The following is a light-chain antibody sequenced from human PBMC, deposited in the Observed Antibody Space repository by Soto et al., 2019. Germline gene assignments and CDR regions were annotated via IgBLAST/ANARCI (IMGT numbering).Light chain of an antibody. J-gene: IGLJ3*02. CDR1: SSDIGSYNR. CDR3: CSFAGSGTM. Sequence: QSVLTQPASGSGSPGQSITISCTGTSSDIGSYNRVSWYQQHPGKAPKLMIYEGSKRPSGVSNRFSGSKSGNTASLTIAGLQAEDEADYYCCSFAGSGTMFGGGTKVTV. CDR2: EGS. V-gene: IGLV2-23*01.